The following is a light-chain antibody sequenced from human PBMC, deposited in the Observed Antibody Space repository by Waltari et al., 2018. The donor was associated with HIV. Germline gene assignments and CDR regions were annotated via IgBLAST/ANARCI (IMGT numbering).Light chain of an antibody. Sequence: ETVMTQSSATLSVSPGERVTLSCRASQGISDKLAWYQQKPGQAPRFLIYDASSRAPGVPARFSGSGSGTDFTLTISSLQSEDSAVYYCQQYYNWPPLTFGGGTRVEIK. V-gene: IGKV3-15*01. J-gene: IGKJ4*01. CDR2: DAS. CDR1: QGISDK. CDR3: QQYYNWPPLT.